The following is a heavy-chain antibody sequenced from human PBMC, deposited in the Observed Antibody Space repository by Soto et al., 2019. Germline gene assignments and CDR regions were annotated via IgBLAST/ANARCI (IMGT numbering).Heavy chain of an antibody. CDR3: AKDEQRWLAHFDY. J-gene: IGHJ4*02. CDR2: ISWNSGSI. Sequence: EVQLVESGGGWVQPGRSLRLSCAASGFTFDDYAMHWVRQAPGKGLEWVSGISWNSGSIGYADSVKGRFTISRDNAKNSLYLQMNSLRAEDTALYYCAKDEQRWLAHFDYWGQGTLVTVSS. D-gene: IGHD6-19*01. CDR1: GFTFDDYA. V-gene: IGHV3-9*01.